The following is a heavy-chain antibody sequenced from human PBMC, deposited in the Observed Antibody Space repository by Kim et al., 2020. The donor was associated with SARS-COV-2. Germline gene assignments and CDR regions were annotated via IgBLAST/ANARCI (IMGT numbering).Heavy chain of an antibody. Sequence: GGSLRLSCAASGFAFSNFAMHWVRQAPGSGLDWVAAISSRGDNKFYADSGKGRFTISRDNSQNTVFLQMDSLRPEDTAMYFCVKNWDYWGQGTLVTVSS. CDR3: VKNWDY. V-gene: IGHV3-30*18. CDR1: GFAFSNFA. J-gene: IGHJ4*02. CDR2: ISSRGDNK.